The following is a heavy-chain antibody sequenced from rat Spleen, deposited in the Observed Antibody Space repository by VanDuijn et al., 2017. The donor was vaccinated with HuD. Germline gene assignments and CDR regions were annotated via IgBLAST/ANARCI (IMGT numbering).Heavy chain of an antibody. CDR3: ARLKYRARVMDA. Sequence: EVQLVESDGGLVQPGRSLKLSCAASGFTFSDYYMAWVRQAPKKGLEWVASISYEGSSPYYGDSVKGRFTISRDNAKSTLYLQMDSLRSEDTATYYCARLKYRARVMDAWGQGASVTVSS. CDR2: ISYEGSSP. J-gene: IGHJ4*01. V-gene: IGHV5-22*01. D-gene: IGHD3-7*01. CDR1: GFTFSDYY.